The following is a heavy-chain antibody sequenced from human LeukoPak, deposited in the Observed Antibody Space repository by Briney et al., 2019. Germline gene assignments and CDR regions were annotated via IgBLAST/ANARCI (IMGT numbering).Heavy chain of an antibody. V-gene: IGHV1-3*03. CDR2: INAGNGNT. CDR1: GYSFTSYA. J-gene: IGHJ5*02. Sequence: ASVKVSCKASGYSFTSYAMHLVRQAPGQRLEWMGWINAGNGNTKYSQEFQGRVTITRDTSASTAYMELSSLRSEDMAVYYCAREAQTSSGWPIVGWFDPWGQGTLVTVSS. D-gene: IGHD6-19*01. CDR3: AREAQTSSGWPIVGWFDP.